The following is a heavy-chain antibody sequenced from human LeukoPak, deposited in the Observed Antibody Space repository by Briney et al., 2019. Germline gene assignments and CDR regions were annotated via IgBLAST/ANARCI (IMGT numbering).Heavy chain of an antibody. D-gene: IGHD6-13*01. V-gene: IGHV3-66*01. CDR1: GFIVSSYY. CDR3: ARDHYTSRWYWFDP. CDR2: IYSDGST. J-gene: IGHJ5*02. Sequence: GGSLRLSCAASGFIVSSYYMSWVRQAPGKGLEWVSVIYSDGSTYYADSVRGRFTISRDNSKNTLYLQMNSLRAEDTAVYYCARDHYTSRWYWFDPWGQGTLVTVSS.